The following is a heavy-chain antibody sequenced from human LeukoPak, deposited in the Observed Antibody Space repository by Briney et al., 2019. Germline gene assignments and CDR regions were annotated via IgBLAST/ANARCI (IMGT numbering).Heavy chain of an antibody. V-gene: IGHV3-21*01. CDR2: ISSSSSYI. CDR1: GFTFSSYS. Sequence: GGSRRLSCAASGFTFSSYSMNWVRQAPGKGLEWVSSISSSSSYIYNADSVEGRVTISRDKAKNSLYLKMNSLRAEDTAVYYCARDRTASDYWGQGTLVTVSS. CDR3: ARDRTASDY. D-gene: IGHD4-17*01. J-gene: IGHJ4*02.